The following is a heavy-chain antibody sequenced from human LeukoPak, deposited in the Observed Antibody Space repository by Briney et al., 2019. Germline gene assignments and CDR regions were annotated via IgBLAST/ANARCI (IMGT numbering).Heavy chain of an antibody. CDR2: ISYDGSNK. D-gene: IGHD4-17*01. V-gene: IGHV3-30*18. CDR3: VKVESAVPD. CDR1: GFTFSSYG. Sequence: GGSLRLSCAASGFTFSSYGMHWVRQAPGKGLEWVAVISYDGSNKYYADSVKGRFTISRDNSKNTLYLQMNSLRAEDTAVYYCVKVESAVPDWGQGTLVTVSS. J-gene: IGHJ4*02.